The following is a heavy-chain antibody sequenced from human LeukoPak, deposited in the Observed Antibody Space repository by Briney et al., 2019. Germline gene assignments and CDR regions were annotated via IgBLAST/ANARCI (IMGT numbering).Heavy chain of an antibody. J-gene: IGHJ3*02. CDR2: ISSSGSTI. Sequence: PGGSLRLSCAASGFTFSSYEMNWVRQAPGKGLEWVSYISSSGSTIYYADSVKGRFTISRDNAKNSLYLQMNSLRAEDTAVYYCATGHWVGPTNDGFDIWGQGTMVTVSS. CDR3: ATGHWVGPTNDGFDI. CDR1: GFTFSSYE. D-gene: IGHD1-26*01. V-gene: IGHV3-48*03.